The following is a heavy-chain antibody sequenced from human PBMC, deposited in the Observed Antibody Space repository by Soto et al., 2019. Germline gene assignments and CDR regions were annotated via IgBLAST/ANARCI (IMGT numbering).Heavy chain of an antibody. D-gene: IGHD3-22*01. CDR1: GYTGTSYG. J-gene: IGHJ5*02. Sequence: QVPLVQSGAEVKKPGASVKVSCKASGYTGTSYGISWVRQAPGQGLEWMGGISAYNGNTNYAQKLQGRVTMTTDTSTITAYMELRSLRSDDTAVYYCARRNYYDSSGTKHHYWFDPWGQGTLVTVSS. V-gene: IGHV1-18*01. CDR2: ISAYNGNT. CDR3: ARRNYYDSSGTKHHYWFDP.